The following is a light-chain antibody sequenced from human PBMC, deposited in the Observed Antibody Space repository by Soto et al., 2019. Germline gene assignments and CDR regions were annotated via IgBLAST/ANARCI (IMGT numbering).Light chain of an antibody. J-gene: IGKJ1*01. V-gene: IGKV3-20*01. Sequence: EIVLTQSPGTPSLSPGERATLSCRASQSVSSSFLAWYQQKPGQAPRLLIYGASSRATGIPDRFSGSGSGTDFTLTLSGLEPEDFAVYYCQQYGSSPWTFGQGTKVEIK. CDR1: QSVSSSF. CDR3: QQYGSSPWT. CDR2: GAS.